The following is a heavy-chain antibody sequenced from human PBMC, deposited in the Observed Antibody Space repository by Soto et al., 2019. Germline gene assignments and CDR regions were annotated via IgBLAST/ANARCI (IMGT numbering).Heavy chain of an antibody. Sequence: GASVKVSCKASGYTFTSYDINWVRQATGQGLEWMGWMNPNSGNTGYAQKFQGRVTMTRNTSISTAYMELSSLRSEDTAVYYCARLASRYDFWSGYYTRQYYYYGMDVWGQGTTVTVSS. V-gene: IGHV1-8*01. CDR3: ARLASRYDFWSGYYTRQYYYYGMDV. CDR1: GYTFTSYD. CDR2: MNPNSGNT. J-gene: IGHJ6*02. D-gene: IGHD3-3*01.